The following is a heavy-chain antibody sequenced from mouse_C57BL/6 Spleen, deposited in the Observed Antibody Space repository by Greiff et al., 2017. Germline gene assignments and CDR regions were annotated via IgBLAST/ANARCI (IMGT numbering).Heavy chain of an antibody. V-gene: IGHV5-6*01. CDR2: ISSGGSYT. D-gene: IGHD2-3*01. CDR3: ARHDGYYSGY. CDR1: GFTFSSYG. Sequence: EVKVVESGGDLVKPGGSLTLSCAASGFTFSSYGMSWVRQTPDKRLEWVATISSGGSYTYYPDSVKGRFTISRDNAKNTLYLQMSSLKSEDTAMYYCARHDGYYSGYWGQGTTLTVSS. J-gene: IGHJ2*01.